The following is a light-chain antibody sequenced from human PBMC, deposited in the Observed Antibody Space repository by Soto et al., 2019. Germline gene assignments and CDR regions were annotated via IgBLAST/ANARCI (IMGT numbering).Light chain of an antibody. CDR3: QQYGSSVRT. J-gene: IGKJ1*01. Sequence: DIALTQSPGTLSLSPGDRAILSCRASQSVNSGSLAWYQQRPGQAPRLLIYGATIRATGIPDKFSGSGSGTDFTRTISRLEPEDFAVYYGQQYGSSVRTFGQGTKVEIK. V-gene: IGKV3-20*01. CDR1: QSVNSGS. CDR2: GAT.